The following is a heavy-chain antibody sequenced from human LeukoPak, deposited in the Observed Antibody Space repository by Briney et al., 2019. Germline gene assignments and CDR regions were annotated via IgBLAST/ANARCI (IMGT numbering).Heavy chain of an antibody. CDR3: ARVKGSGYRNSIYY. V-gene: IGHV3-20*04. J-gene: IGHJ4*02. CDR1: GFTFDDYT. D-gene: IGHD3-3*01. CDR2: INWNRGIT. Sequence: GGSLRLSCAASGFTFDDYTMNWVRQAPGKGLEWVSCINWNRGITYYRDSVKGRFTISRDNAKNSLYLQMNSLRAEDTALYYCARVKGSGYRNSIYYWGQGDLVTVSS.